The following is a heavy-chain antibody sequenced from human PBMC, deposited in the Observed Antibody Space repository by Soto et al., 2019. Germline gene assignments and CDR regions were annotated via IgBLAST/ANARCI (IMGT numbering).Heavy chain of an antibody. V-gene: IGHV4-59*01. CDR2: IYYSGST. CDR1: GGSISSYY. CDR3: ARRDGEYFDY. Sequence: SETLSLTCTVSGGSISSYYWSWIRQPPGKGLEWIGYIYYSGSTNYNPSLKSRVTISVDTSKNQFSLKLSSVTAADTAVYYCARRDGEYFDYWGQGTLVTVSS. J-gene: IGHJ4*02. D-gene: IGHD4-17*01.